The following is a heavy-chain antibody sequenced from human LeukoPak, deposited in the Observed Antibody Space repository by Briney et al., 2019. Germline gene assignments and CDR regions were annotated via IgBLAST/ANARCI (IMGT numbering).Heavy chain of an antibody. J-gene: IGHJ3*02. CDR3: AREKGPYDSSGYAFDI. CDR2: IYSGGST. CDR1: GFTFSSYA. D-gene: IGHD3-22*01. Sequence: GGSLRLSCAASGFTFSSYAMSWVRQAPGKGLEWVSVIYSGGSTYYADSVKGRFTISRDNSKNTLYLQMNSLRAEDTAVYYCAREKGPYDSSGYAFDIWGQGTMVTVSS. V-gene: IGHV3-66*01.